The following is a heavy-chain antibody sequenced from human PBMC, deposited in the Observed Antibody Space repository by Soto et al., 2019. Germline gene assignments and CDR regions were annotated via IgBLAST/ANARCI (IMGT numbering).Heavy chain of an antibody. V-gene: IGHV3-23*01. J-gene: IGHJ4*02. CDR1: GFKFSNYA. CDR3: AKDRRAGGNSAFYFDF. Sequence: RLSCAASGFKFSNYAMSWVRQAPGKGLEWVSLISATGGGTYYADSVKGRFTISRDNSHNTLYLQVHSLTAEDTAVYYCAKDRRAGGNSAFYFDFWGQGAQVTVLL. D-gene: IGHD3-16*01. CDR2: ISATGGGT.